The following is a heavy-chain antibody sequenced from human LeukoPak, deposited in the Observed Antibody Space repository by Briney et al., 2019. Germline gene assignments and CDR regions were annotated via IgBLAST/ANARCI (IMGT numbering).Heavy chain of an antibody. J-gene: IGHJ6*02. Sequence: SETLSLTCTVSGGSFSRYYWSWIRQPPGKGLEWIGYIYYSGSTNYNPSLKSRVTISVDTSKNQFSLKLSSLTAADTAVYYCASHGGLGYGDYGSTYGMDVWGQGTTVTVSS. CDR1: GGSFSRYY. D-gene: IGHD4-17*01. CDR2: IYYSGST. V-gene: IGHV4-59*08. CDR3: ASHGGLGYGDYGSTYGMDV.